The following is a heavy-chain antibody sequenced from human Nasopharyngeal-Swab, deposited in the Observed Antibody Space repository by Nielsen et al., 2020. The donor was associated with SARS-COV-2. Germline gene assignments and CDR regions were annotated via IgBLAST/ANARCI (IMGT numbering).Heavy chain of an antibody. J-gene: IGHJ4*02. CDR3: VRDRGYYTFTD. Sequence: GGSLRLSCASSGFTYCMHLVRQAPGKGLEWVGNIGQDGGGKKYVDSVKGRFTISRDNANNLLYLQMNSLRAEDTAVYYCVRDRGYYTFTDWGQGTLVTVSS. CDR2: IGQDGGGK. CDR1: GFTYC. V-gene: IGHV3-7*01. D-gene: IGHD2/OR15-2a*01.